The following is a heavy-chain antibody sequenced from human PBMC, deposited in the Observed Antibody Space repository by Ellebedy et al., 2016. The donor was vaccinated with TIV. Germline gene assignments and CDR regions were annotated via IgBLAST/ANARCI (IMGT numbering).Heavy chain of an antibody. CDR3: AREDPYYYYMDV. CDR2: IYSGGST. CDR1: GFTVSSNY. V-gene: IGHV3-66*01. Sequence: GGSLRLXXAASGFTVSSNYMSWVRQAPGKGLEWASVIYSGGSTYYADSVKGRFTISRDNSKNTLYLQMNSLRAEDTAVYYCAREDPYYYYMDVWGKGTTVTVSS. J-gene: IGHJ6*03.